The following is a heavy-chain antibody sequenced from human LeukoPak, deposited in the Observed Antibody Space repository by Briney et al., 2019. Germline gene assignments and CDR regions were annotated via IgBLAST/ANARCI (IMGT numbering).Heavy chain of an antibody. Sequence: SETLSLTCTVSGGSVSSGSYYWSWVRQPPGKGLEWIGYIYYSGSTNYNPSLKSRVTISVDTSKNQFSLKLSSVTAADTAVYYCARGPYLAVAGPFDYWGQGTLVTVSS. CDR3: ARGPYLAVAGPFDY. V-gene: IGHV4-61*01. CDR2: IYYSGST. CDR1: GGSVSSGSYY. J-gene: IGHJ4*02. D-gene: IGHD6-19*01.